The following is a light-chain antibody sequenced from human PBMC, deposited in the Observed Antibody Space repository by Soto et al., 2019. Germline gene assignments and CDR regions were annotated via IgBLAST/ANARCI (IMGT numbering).Light chain of an antibody. CDR1: QDISNY. CDR3: QQYDNLPFT. J-gene: IGKJ4*01. Sequence: DIQMTQSPSSLSASVGDRVTITCQASQDISNYLNWYQQKPGKAPKLLIYDASNLETGVPSRFSESVSGTDFTFTITSLQPEDIATYYCQQYDNLPFTFGGGTKVEIK. V-gene: IGKV1-33*01. CDR2: DAS.